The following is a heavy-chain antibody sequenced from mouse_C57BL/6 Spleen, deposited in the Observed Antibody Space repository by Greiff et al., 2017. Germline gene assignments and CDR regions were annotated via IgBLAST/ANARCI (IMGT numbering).Heavy chain of an antibody. J-gene: IGHJ1*03. Sequence: QVQLKQPGTELVKPGASVKLSCKASGYTFTSYWMHWVKQRPGQGLEWIGNINPSNGGTNYNEKFKSKATLTVDKSSSTAYMQLSSLTSEDSAVYYCAKSYYYGSSYVPYWYFDVWGTGTTVTVSS. CDR3: AKSYYYGSSYVPYWYFDV. V-gene: IGHV1-53*01. D-gene: IGHD1-1*01. CDR1: GYTFTSYW. CDR2: INPSNGGT.